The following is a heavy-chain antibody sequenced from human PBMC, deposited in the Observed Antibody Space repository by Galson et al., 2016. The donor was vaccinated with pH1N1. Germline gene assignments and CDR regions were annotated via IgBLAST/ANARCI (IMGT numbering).Heavy chain of an antibody. CDR1: GFTFSNYV. V-gene: IGHV3-NL1*01. Sequence: SLRLSCAASGFTFSNYVMYWVRLAPGKGLEWVSSISGSGISRYYADSVKGRFTISRDNSKNTLYLQMRSLRAEDTAVYYCAKKMGFGDLLYKFDYWGQGTLGTVAS. CDR2: ISGSGISR. D-gene: IGHD3-10*01. J-gene: IGHJ4*02. CDR3: AKKMGFGDLLYKFDY.